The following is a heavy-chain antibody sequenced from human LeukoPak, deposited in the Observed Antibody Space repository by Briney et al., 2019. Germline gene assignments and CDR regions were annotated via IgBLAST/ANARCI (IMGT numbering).Heavy chain of an antibody. Sequence: PGGSLRLSCAASGFTFSSYGIHWVRQAPGKGLEWVAVISYDGSNKNYADSVKGRFTISRDNSKNSLYLQVISLRAEDTAVYYCARGPSIAARYDAFDIWGQGTMVTVSS. CDR1: GFTFSSYG. D-gene: IGHD6-6*01. J-gene: IGHJ3*02. CDR3: ARGPSIAARYDAFDI. CDR2: ISYDGSNK. V-gene: IGHV3-30*03.